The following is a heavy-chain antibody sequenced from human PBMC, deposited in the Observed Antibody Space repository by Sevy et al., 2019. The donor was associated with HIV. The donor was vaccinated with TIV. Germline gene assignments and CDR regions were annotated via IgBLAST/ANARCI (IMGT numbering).Heavy chain of an antibody. CDR1: GFTFSSYW. V-gene: IGHV3-7*03. J-gene: IGHJ4*02. D-gene: IGHD5-12*01. CDR2: IKQDGSEK. Sequence: GGSLRLSCAASGFTFSSYWMSWVRQAPGKGLEWVANIKQDGSEKNYVNSVKGGFTISIDNAKNSLYLQMNSLRAEDTAVYYCAIGGYSYFDYWGQGTLVTVSS. CDR3: AIGGYSYFDY.